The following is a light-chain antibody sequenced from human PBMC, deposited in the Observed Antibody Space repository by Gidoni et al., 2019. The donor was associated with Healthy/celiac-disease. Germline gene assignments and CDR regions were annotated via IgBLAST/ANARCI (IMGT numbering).Light chain of an antibody. CDR1: SSNIGAGYD. V-gene: IGLV1-40*01. Sequence: QSVLTQPPSVSGAPGQMVTISCTGRSSNIGAGYDVHWYPQLPGTAPKLLIYGNSNRPSGVPDRFSGSKSGTSASLAITGLQAEDEADYYCQSYDSSLSGYVFGTGTKVTVL. CDR3: QSYDSSLSGYV. CDR2: GNS. J-gene: IGLJ1*01.